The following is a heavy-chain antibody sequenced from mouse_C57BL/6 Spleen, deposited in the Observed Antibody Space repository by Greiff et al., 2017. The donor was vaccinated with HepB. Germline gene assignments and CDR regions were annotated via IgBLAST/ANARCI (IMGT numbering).Heavy chain of an antibody. V-gene: IGHV1-50*01. CDR1: GYTFTSYW. CDR3: ARSPYGYYWYFDV. Sequence: VQLQQPGAELVKPGASVKLSCKASGYTFTSYWMQWVKQRPGQGLEWIGEIDPSDSYTNYHQKFKGKATLTVDTSSSTAYMQLSSLTSEDSAVYYCARSPYGYYWYFDVWGTGTTVTVSS. D-gene: IGHD2-2*01. CDR2: IDPSDSYT. J-gene: IGHJ1*03.